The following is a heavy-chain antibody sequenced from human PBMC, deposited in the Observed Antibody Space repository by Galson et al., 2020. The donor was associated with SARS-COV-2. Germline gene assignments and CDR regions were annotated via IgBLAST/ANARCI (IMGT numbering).Heavy chain of an antibody. D-gene: IGHD3-16*01. Sequence: ASVKVSCTASGYPFHRYGLSWVRQAPGQGLEWIGWISGSNGNTNYVQKLQGRVTMTTDTSTGTAFMELRSLRFDDTAVYYCARSGRGTYRYFDLWGRGTLVTVSS. CDR1: GYPFHRYG. V-gene: IGHV1-18*01. J-gene: IGHJ2*01. CDR2: ISGSNGNT. CDR3: ARSGRGTYRYFDL.